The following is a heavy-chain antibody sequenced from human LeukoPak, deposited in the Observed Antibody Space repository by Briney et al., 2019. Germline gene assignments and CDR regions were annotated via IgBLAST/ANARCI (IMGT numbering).Heavy chain of an antibody. D-gene: IGHD1-1*01. CDR2: IKEDGGQN. CDR1: GFTFSRYW. J-gene: IGHJ5*02. V-gene: IGHV3-7*01. Sequence: GGSLRLSCAASGFTFSRYWMTWVRQAPGKGLEWVANIKEDGGQNYCVDSVKGRFTVSRDNARNSLYLQMNSLRAEDTAVYYCGRAGNTNWYEGDTWGQGTQVTVSS. CDR3: GRAGNTNWYEGDT.